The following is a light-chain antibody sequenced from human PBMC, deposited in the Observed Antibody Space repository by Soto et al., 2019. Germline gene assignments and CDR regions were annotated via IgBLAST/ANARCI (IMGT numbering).Light chain of an antibody. J-gene: IGKJ2*01. CDR2: GAS. CDR3: QHYGSSPPYT. V-gene: IGKV3-20*01. CDR1: QSISSSY. Sequence: EIVLTQAPGTLSLSPGERATLSCRASQSISSSYLAWYRQKPGQAPRLLIYGASSRATGIPDRFSGSGSGTDFTLTISRLEPEDLAVYFCQHYGSSPPYTFGQGTKLEIK.